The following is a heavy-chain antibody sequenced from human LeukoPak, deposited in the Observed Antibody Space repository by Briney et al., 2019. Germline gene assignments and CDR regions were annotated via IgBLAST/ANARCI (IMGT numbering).Heavy chain of an antibody. CDR2: IYYSGST. CDR1: GGSISSYY. CDR3: ARRQGDY. Sequence: PSATLSLTCTVSGGSISSYYWSWIRQPPGKGLECIGYIYYSGSTNYNPSLKSRVTISVDTSKNQFSLKLSSVTAADTAVYYCARRQGDYWGQGTMVTVSS. J-gene: IGHJ4*02. V-gene: IGHV4-59*01.